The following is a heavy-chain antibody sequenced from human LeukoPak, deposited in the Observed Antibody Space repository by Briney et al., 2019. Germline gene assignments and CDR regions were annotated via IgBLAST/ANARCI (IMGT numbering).Heavy chain of an antibody. D-gene: IGHD3-22*01. V-gene: IGHV3-48*04. CDR2: ISSSSSTI. Sequence: GGSLRLSCAASGFTFSSYSMNWVRQAPGKGLEWVSYISSSSSTIYYADSVKGRFTISRDNAKNSLYLQMNSLRAEDTAVYYCARVRYYYDSSGPPGDAFDIWGQGTMVTVSS. CDR1: GFTFSSYS. CDR3: ARVRYYYDSSGPPGDAFDI. J-gene: IGHJ3*02.